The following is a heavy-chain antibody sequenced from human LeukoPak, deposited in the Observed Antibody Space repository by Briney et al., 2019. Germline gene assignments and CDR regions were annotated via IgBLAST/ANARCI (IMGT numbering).Heavy chain of an antibody. CDR3: ARGGSSWLPDY. J-gene: IGHJ4*02. CDR2: IYYSGST. D-gene: IGHD6-13*01. CDR1: GGSISSYY. Sequence: PSETLSPTCTVSGGSISSYYWSWIRQPPGKGLEWIGYIYYSGSTNYNPSLKSRVTISVDTSKNQFSLKLSSVTAADTAVYYCARGGSSWLPDYWGQGTLVTVSS. V-gene: IGHV4-59*01.